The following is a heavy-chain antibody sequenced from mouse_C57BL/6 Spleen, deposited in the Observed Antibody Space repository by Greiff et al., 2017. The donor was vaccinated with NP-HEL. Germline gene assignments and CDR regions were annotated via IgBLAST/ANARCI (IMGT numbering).Heavy chain of an antibody. D-gene: IGHD2-1*01. V-gene: IGHV1-61*01. CDR1: GYTFTSYW. CDR3: ASLLYYVDY. J-gene: IGHJ2*01. CDR2: IYPSDSET. Sequence: QVQLQQPGAELVRPGSSVKLSCKASGYTFTSYWMDWVKQRPGQGLEWIGNIYPSDSETHYNQKFKDKATLTVDKSSSTAYMQLSSLTSEDSAVYYCASLLYYVDYWGQGTTLAVSS.